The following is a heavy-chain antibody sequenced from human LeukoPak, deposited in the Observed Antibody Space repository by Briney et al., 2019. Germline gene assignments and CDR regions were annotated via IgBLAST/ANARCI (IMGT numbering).Heavy chain of an antibody. CDR1: GYPFANFA. CDR3: ARESCSGGSCYSRFDY. Sequence: SVKVSCKTSGYPFANFAISWVRQAPGQGLEWMGGIIPIFGTANYAQKFQGRVTITADESTSTAYMELSSLRSEDTAVYYCARESCSGGSCYSRFDYWGQGTLVTVSS. V-gene: IGHV1-69*01. D-gene: IGHD2-15*01. J-gene: IGHJ4*02. CDR2: IIPIFGTA.